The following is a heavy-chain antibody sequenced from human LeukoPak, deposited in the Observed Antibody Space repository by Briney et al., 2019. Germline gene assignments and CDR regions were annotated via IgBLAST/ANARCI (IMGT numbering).Heavy chain of an antibody. D-gene: IGHD3-10*01. V-gene: IGHV4-34*01. J-gene: IGHJ5*02. Sequence: SETLSLTCAVYGGSFSGYYWSWIRQPPGKGLEWIGEINHSGSTNYNPSLKSRVTISVDTSKNQFSLKLSSVTAADTAVSYCARALTYYYGSGSYRNWFDPWGQGTLVTVSS. CDR2: INHSGST. CDR1: GGSFSGYY. CDR3: ARALTYYYGSGSYRNWFDP.